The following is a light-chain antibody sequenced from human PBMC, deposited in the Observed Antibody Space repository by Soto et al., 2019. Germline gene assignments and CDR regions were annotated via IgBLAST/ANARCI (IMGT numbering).Light chain of an antibody. CDR3: QQYNSWPQT. J-gene: IGKJ1*01. CDR1: ETVSTN. CDR2: DVS. V-gene: IGKV3-15*01. Sequence: PGERVTLSCRASETVSTNLAWYQQRPGQAPRLLIYDVSTGATGIPARFSGRRSGTEFTLTSSSLQSEDFGVYYCQQYNSWPQTFGQGTKGDI.